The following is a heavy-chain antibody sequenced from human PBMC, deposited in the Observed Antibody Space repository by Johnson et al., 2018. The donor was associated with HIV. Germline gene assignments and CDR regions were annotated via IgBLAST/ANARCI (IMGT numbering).Heavy chain of an antibody. CDR1: GFTFSTYA. CDR3: AKVVRELGMSRPTNDAFDI. Sequence: QVQLVESGGGVVQPGRSLRLSCAASGFTFSTYAMHWVRQAPGKGLEWVAVVSYDGYNKYYADSVKGRFTISRDNSKNTLYLQMNSLRAEETAVYYCAKVVRELGMSRPTNDAFDIWGQGTMVTVSS. D-gene: IGHD7-27*01. J-gene: IGHJ3*02. V-gene: IGHV3-30*04. CDR2: VSYDGYNK.